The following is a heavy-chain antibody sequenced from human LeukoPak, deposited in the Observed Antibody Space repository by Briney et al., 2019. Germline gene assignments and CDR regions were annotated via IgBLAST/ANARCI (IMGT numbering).Heavy chain of an antibody. CDR1: GFTFSSYG. V-gene: IGHV3-33*08. J-gene: IGHJ4*02. CDR2: IWYGGSNK. CDR3: ARENYDISLDY. D-gene: IGHD3-9*01. Sequence: GGSLRLSCAASGFTFSSYGMHWVRQAPGKGLEWVAVIWYGGSNKYYADSVKGRFTISRDNSKNTLYLQVNSLRAEDTAVYYCARENYDISLDYWGQGTLVTVSS.